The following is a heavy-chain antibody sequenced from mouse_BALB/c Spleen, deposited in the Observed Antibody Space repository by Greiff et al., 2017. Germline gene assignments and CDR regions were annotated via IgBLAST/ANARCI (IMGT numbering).Heavy chain of an antibody. V-gene: IGHV1-18*01. CDR1: GYTFTDYN. CDR2: INPNNGGT. Sequence: VQLQQSGPELVKPGASVKIPCKASGYTFTDYNMDWVKQSHGKSLEWIGDINPNNGGTIYNQKFKGKATLTVDKSSSTAYMELRSLTSEDTAVYYCARRRAYGSSYNYAMDYWGQGTSVTVSS. CDR3: ARRRAYGSSYNYAMDY. D-gene: IGHD1-1*01. J-gene: IGHJ4*01.